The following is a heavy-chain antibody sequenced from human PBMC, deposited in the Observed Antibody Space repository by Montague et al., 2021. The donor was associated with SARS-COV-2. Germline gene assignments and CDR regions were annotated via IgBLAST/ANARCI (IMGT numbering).Heavy chain of an antibody. D-gene: IGHD3-10*01. CDR1: GGSITVSYC. Sequence: SETLSLTCTVSGGSITVSYCCSWVRQSPGRGLEWIGESCHTGSTTYNPSLSSRVAISLDKSNRHFSLRMTSVTAADTAVYYCARVGSSYGSGTYDGMDVWGQGTTVTVSS. V-gene: IGHV4-4*02. CDR3: ARVGSSYGSGTYDGMDV. CDR2: SCHTGST. J-gene: IGHJ6*02.